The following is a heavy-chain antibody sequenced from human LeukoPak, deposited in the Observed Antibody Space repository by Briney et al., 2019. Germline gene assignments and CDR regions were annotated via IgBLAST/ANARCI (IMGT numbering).Heavy chain of an antibody. J-gene: IGHJ4*02. CDR1: GGSVSSSSDY. D-gene: IGHD3-10*01. CDR2: VYYGGTT. V-gene: IGHV4-39*01. Sequence: SETLALTCTVSGGSVSSSSDYWGWVRQPPWKGLEWIGSVYYGGTTSYNPSLKSRVTISVDTSKDQFSLELSSVTAADTAVYYCAKYRFGTMLDYWGQGTLVTVSS. CDR3: AKYRFGTMLDY.